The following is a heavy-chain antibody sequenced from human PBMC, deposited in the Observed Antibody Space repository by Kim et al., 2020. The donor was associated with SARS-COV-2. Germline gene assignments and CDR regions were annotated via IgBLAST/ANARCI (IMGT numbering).Heavy chain of an antibody. CDR2: NT. D-gene: IGHD4-17*01. Sequence: NTGYAPKFQGIVTMTRNTTISTAYMELSSLRSEDTAVYYCARGHDGDYIYWGQGTLVTVSS. J-gene: IGHJ4*02. CDR3: ARGHDGDYIY. V-gene: IGHV1-8*01.